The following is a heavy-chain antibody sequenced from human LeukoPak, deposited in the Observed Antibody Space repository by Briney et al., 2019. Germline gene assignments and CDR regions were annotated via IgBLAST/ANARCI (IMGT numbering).Heavy chain of an antibody. J-gene: IGHJ6*03. V-gene: IGHV4-59*11. CDR1: GGSIRSHY. CDR3: ARVSPPWEGYYYYMDV. D-gene: IGHD1-26*01. CDR2: IYYSGST. Sequence: PAETLSLTCTVSGGSIRSHYWSWIRQPPGKELEWIGYIYYSGSTNYNPSLKSRVTISVDTSKNQFSLKLSSVTAADTAVYYCARVSPPWEGYYYYMDVWGKGTTVTVSS.